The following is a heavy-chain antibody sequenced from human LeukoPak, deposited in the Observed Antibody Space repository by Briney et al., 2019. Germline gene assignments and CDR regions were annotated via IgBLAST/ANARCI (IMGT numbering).Heavy chain of an antibody. CDR2: IYSGGST. CDR1: GFTVSSNY. CDR3: ARGGGVQGVISPREDY. V-gene: IGHV3-53*01. Sequence: GGSLRLSCAASGFTVSSNYMSWVRQAPGKGLEWVSVIYSGGSTYYADSVKGRFTISRDNSMNTLYLQMNSLRAEDTAVYYCARGGGVQGVISPREDYWGQGTLVTVSS. J-gene: IGHJ4*02. D-gene: IGHD3-10*01.